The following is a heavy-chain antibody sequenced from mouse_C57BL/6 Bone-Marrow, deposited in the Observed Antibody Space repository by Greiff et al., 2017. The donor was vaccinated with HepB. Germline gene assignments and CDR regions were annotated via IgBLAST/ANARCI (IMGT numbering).Heavy chain of an antibody. D-gene: IGHD1-1*02. CDR2: IHPNSGST. Sequence: QVQLQQPGAEPVKPGASVKLSCKASGYTFTSYWMHWVKQRPGQGLEWIGMIHPNSGSTNYNEKFKSKATLTVDKSSSTAYMQLSSLTSEDSAVYYCARLMVYWYFDVWGTGTTVTVSS. J-gene: IGHJ1*03. V-gene: IGHV1-64*01. CDR3: ARLMVYWYFDV. CDR1: GYTFTSYW.